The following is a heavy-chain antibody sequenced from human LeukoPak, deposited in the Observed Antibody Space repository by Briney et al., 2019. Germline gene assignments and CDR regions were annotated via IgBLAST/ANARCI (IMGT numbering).Heavy chain of an antibody. D-gene: IGHD4-11*01. CDR3: AKDYYSNYQFDY. Sequence: GGSLRLSCAASGFTFSSYAMSWVRQAPGKGLEWVSAISGSGGSTYYADSVKGRLTISRDNSKNTLYLQMNSLRAEDTAVYYCAKDYYSNYQFDYWGQGTLVTVSS. CDR2: ISGSGGST. V-gene: IGHV3-23*01. CDR1: GFTFSSYA. J-gene: IGHJ4*02.